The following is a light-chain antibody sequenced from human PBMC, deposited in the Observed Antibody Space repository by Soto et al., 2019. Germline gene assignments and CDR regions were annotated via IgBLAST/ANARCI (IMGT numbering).Light chain of an antibody. CDR2: DVS. J-gene: IGLJ2*01. V-gene: IGLV2-14*01. CDR1: SSDVGGYNY. Sequence: QSALTQPASVSGSPGQSITISCTGTSSDVGGYNYVSWYQQHPGTAPKLMIYDVSNRPSGVSNRFSGSKSGNTASLTISGLQAEDEADYYCSSYTISSLVVFGGGTKLTVL. CDR3: SSYTISSLVV.